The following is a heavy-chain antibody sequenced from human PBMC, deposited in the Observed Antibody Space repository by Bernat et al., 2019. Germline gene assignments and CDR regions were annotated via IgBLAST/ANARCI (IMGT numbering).Heavy chain of an antibody. V-gene: IGHV3-23*01. CDR2: ISGSGVST. Sequence: EVQLLESGGGLVQPGGSLRLSCAASGFTFSSYAMSWVRQAPGKGLEWVSAISGSGVSTYYAVSVRGRFIISRDNSKSTLFLQMNNLGAEDTAIYYCARDRVYSSSSGDDYWGQGTLVTVSS. D-gene: IGHD6-6*01. CDR3: ARDRVYSSSSGDDY. J-gene: IGHJ4*02. CDR1: GFTFSSYA.